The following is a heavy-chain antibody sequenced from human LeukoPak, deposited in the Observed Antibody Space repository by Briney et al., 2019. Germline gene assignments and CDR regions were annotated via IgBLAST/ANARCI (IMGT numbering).Heavy chain of an antibody. D-gene: IGHD5-18*01. CDR1: GFTFSSYA. J-gene: IGHJ6*03. V-gene: IGHV3-30*04. CDR3: AKERKEIQLWPNYYYYYYMDV. CDR2: ISYDGSNK. Sequence: GGSLRLSCAASGFTFSSYAMHWVRQAPGKGLEWVAVISYDGSNKYYADSVKGRFTISRDNSKNTLYLQMNSLRAEDTAVYYCAKERKEIQLWPNYYYYYYMDVWGKGTTVTVSS.